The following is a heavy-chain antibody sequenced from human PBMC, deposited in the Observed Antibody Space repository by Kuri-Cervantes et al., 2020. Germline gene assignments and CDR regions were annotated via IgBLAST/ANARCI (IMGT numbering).Heavy chain of an antibody. CDR3: ARDTAVAANYYYHGMDV. V-gene: IGHV3-11*01. Sequence: SLKFCCAASGSTFSDYYMSWIRQAPGKVLEWVSYISSSGSTIYYADSVKGRFTISRDNAKNSLYLQMNSLRAEDTAVYYCARDTAVAANYYYHGMDVWGQGTTVTVSS. CDR1: GSTFSDYY. J-gene: IGHJ6*02. D-gene: IGHD6-19*01. CDR2: ISSSGSTI.